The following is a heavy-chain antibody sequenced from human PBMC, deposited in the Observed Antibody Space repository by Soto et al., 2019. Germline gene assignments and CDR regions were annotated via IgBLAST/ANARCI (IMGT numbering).Heavy chain of an antibody. CDR3: AKLVAAAGTVY. CDR2: ISGSGGST. J-gene: IGHJ4*02. D-gene: IGHD6-13*01. Sequence: GGSLRLSCAASGFTFSSYAMSWVRQAPGKWLEWVSGISGSGGSTYYADSVKCRFTISRDNSKNTLYLQMNSLRAEDTAVYYCAKLVAAAGTVYWGQGTLVTVSS. CDR1: GFTFSSYA. V-gene: IGHV3-23*01.